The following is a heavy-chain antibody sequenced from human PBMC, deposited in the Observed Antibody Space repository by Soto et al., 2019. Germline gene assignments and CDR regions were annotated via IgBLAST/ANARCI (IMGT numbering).Heavy chain of an antibody. D-gene: IGHD3-10*01. CDR1: GGSISSGGYY. V-gene: IGHV4-31*03. CDR2: IYYSGST. Sequence: QVQLQESGPGLVKPSQTLSLTCTVSGGSISSGGYYWSWIRQHPGKGLEWIGYIYYSGSTYYNPSLKSRVTISVDTSKNQFSLKLSSVTAADTAVYYCARGNSILPFGAYYYYYGMDVWGQGTTVTVSS. CDR3: ARGNSILPFGAYYYYYGMDV. J-gene: IGHJ6*02.